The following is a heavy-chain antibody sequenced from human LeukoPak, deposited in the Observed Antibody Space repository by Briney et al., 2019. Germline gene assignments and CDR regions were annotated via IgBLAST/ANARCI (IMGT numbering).Heavy chain of an antibody. J-gene: IGHJ2*01. CDR3: ARVYYSSSYDYWYVDL. D-gene: IGHD6-13*01. V-gene: IGHV4-59*01. CDR2: IYYSGST. Sequence: PSETLSLTCTVSGGSIRNYYWSWIRQPPGKGLEWIGYIYYSGSTNYNPSLKSRVTISVDTSKNQFSLKLSSVTAADTAVYYCARVYYSSSYDYWYVDLWGRGTLVTVSS. CDR1: GGSIRNYY.